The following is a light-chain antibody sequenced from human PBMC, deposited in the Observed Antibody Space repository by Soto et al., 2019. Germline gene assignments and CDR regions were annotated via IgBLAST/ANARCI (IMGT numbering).Light chain of an antibody. J-gene: IGKJ2*01. Sequence: EIVLTQSPGTLSLSPGERATLSCRASQSVSSSYLAWYQHKPGQAPRLLIYGASSRATGIPDRFSGSGSGTDFTLTISRLEPEDFAVHYCQQDGSSPHTFGQGTKLEIK. CDR1: QSVSSSY. CDR3: QQDGSSPHT. V-gene: IGKV3-20*01. CDR2: GAS.